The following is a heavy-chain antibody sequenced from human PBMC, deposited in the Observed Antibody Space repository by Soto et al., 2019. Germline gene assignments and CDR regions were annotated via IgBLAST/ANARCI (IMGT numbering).Heavy chain of an antibody. J-gene: IGHJ4*02. Sequence: GESLKISCAASGFTFNNYAMTWVRQAPGVGLEWVSTISGSGATTYYTDSVKGRFTISRDNSKHTLPLQMNSLRADDTAMYYCAKGDCSGGSCYRGFDSWGQGALVTVSS. CDR1: GFTFNNYA. D-gene: IGHD2-15*01. CDR2: ISGSGATT. V-gene: IGHV3-23*01. CDR3: AKGDCSGGSCYRGFDS.